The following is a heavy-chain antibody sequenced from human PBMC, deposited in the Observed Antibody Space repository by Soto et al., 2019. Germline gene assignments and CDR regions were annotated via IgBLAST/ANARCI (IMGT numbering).Heavy chain of an antibody. D-gene: IGHD3-22*01. J-gene: IGHJ4*02. CDR2: ISYDGSNK. Sequence: SGGSLRLSCAASGFTFSSYGMHWVRQAPGKGLEWVAVISYDGSNKYYADSVKGRFTISRDNSKNTLYLQMNSLRAEDTAVYYCAKEGYYYDSSVARDLPYFDYWGQGTLVTVSS. CDR3: AKEGYYYDSSVARDLPYFDY. V-gene: IGHV3-30*18. CDR1: GFTFSSYG.